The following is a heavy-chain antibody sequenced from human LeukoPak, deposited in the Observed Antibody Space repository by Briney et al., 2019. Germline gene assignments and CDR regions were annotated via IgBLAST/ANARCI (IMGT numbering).Heavy chain of an antibody. CDR2: IWYDGSNK. CDR3: ARDKGATLFDY. D-gene: IGHD1-26*01. CDR1: GFTFSSYD. Sequence: PGGTLRLSCEASGFTFSSYDMHWVRHAPGKGLEWVAVIWYDGSNKYYADSVKGRFTISRDNSKNTLYLQMNSLRAEDTAVYYCARDKGATLFDYWGQGTLVTVSS. V-gene: IGHV3-33*01. J-gene: IGHJ4*02.